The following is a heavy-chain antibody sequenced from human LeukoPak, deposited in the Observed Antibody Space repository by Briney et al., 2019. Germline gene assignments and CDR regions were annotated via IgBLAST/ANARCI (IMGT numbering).Heavy chain of an antibody. D-gene: IGHD2-15*01. J-gene: IGHJ4*02. CDR3: TIGGDIDV. Sequence: GGPLSLSCAVSGFIISNAWMNWVRQPPGKGLEWGGRIKRKADGGTTDYAAPVKGRFTISRDDSENMLYLQMNSLKTEDTAVYYCTIGGDIDVWGQGTLVTVSS. CDR2: IKRKADGGTT. V-gene: IGHV3-15*01. CDR1: GFIISNAW.